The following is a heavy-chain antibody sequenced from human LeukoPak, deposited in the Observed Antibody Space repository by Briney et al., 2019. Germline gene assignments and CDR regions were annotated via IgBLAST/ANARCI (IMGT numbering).Heavy chain of an antibody. CDR1: GGSFNGYH. V-gene: IGHV4-34*01. Sequence: SETLSLTCAVFGGSFNGYHWSWIRQAPGKGLEWIGEMYQSGNSNYNLSLKSRVIISGDPSKSQFSLKVTSMTAADTAVYYCARCEAIQLWLMDAFDIWGQGTMVTVSS. CDR3: ARCEAIQLWLMDAFDI. CDR2: MYQSGNS. D-gene: IGHD5-18*01. J-gene: IGHJ3*02.